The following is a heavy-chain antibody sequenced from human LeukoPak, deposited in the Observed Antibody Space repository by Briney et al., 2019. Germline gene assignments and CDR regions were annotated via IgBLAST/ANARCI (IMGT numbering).Heavy chain of an antibody. J-gene: IGHJ6*03. CDR3: AKTTYYYGSGSYRHMDV. CDR1: GFTFSSYA. D-gene: IGHD3-10*01. CDR2: ISGSGGST. V-gene: IGHV3-23*01. Sequence: GGSLRLSCAASGFTFSSYAMSWVRQAPGKGLEWVSAISGSGGSTYYADSVKGRFTISRDNSKNTLYLQMNSLRAEDTAVYYCAKTTYYYGSGSYRHMDVWGKGTTVTVSS.